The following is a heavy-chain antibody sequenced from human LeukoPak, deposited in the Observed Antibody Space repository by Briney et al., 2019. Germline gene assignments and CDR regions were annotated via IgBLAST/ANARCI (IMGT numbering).Heavy chain of an antibody. CDR3: ARNPSNYGRESHYYYYYGMDV. Sequence: SETLSLTCTVSGGSISSYYWSWIRQPPGKGLEWIGYIYYSWSTNYNPSLKSRVTISVDTSKNQFSLKLSSVTAADTAVYYCARNPSNYGRESHYYYYYGMDVWGQGTTVTVSS. V-gene: IGHV4-59*08. J-gene: IGHJ6*02. CDR1: GGSISSYY. CDR2: IYYSWST. D-gene: IGHD4-11*01.